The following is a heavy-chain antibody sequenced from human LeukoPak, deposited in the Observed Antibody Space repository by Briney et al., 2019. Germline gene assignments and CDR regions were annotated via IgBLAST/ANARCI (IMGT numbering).Heavy chain of an antibody. J-gene: IGHJ4*02. CDR3: AKAGY. CDR2: IRYDGSNK. Sequence: GGSLRLSCTVSGFTVSSNSMSWVRQAPGKGLEWVAFIRYDGSNKYYADSVKGRFTISRDNSKNTLYLQMNSLRAEDTAVYYCAKAGYWGQGTLVTVSS. V-gene: IGHV3-30*02. CDR1: GFTVSSNS.